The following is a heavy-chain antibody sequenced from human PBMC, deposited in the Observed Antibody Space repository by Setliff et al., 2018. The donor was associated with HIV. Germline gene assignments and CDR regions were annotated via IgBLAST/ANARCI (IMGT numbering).Heavy chain of an antibody. CDR2: IYYTGST. Sequence: KTSETLSLTCTVSGGSISSYYWNWIRQPPGKGLEWIGYIYYTGSTNYNPSLKSRVTISVDTSKNQFSLKLSSVTAADTAVYYCARGLTYYDVLTGFDYWGQGTLVTVSS. J-gene: IGHJ4*02. D-gene: IGHD3-9*01. CDR3: ARGLTYYDVLTGFDY. CDR1: GGSISSYY. V-gene: IGHV4-59*01.